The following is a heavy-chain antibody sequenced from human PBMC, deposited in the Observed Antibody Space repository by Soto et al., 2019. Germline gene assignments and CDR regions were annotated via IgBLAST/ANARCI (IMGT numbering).Heavy chain of an antibody. D-gene: IGHD3-10*01. CDR3: AKGKAEVTMVRGVIINFDY. CDR1: GFTFSSYA. CDR2: ISGSGGST. Sequence: PGGSMRLSCAASGFTFSSYAMSWVRQAPGKGLEWVSAISGSGGSTYYADSVKGRFTISRDNSKNTLYLQMNSLRAEDTAVYYCAKGKAEVTMVRGVIINFDYWGQGALVTVSS. V-gene: IGHV3-23*01. J-gene: IGHJ4*02.